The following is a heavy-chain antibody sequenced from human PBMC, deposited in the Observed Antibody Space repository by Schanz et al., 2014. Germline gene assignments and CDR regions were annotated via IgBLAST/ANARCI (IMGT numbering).Heavy chain of an antibody. V-gene: IGHV1-3*01. CDR3: ARDFSAYVGNYFDY. Sequence: VQLEQSGAEVKKPGSSVKVSCKASGGTFSSFGINWVRQAPGQGLEWMGWINVGNGNMKYSQKFQGRVTITRDTSASTAYMELSSLRFDDTAVYYCARDFSAYVGNYFDYWGQGTLVTVSS. D-gene: IGHD5-12*01. CDR2: INVGNGNM. CDR1: GGTFSSFG. J-gene: IGHJ4*02.